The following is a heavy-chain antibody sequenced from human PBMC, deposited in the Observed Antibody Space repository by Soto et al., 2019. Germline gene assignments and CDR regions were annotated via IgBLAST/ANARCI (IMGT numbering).Heavy chain of an antibody. CDR1: GYNFIDYY. CDR3: ARDWGHYYGSASFPSPDPFAP. V-gene: IGHV1-2*04. J-gene: IGHJ5*02. CDR2: INPNSGGT. Sequence: QVQLVQSGAEVKKPGASVKVSCKASGYNFIDYYIQWVRQAPGQGLEWMGWINPNSGGTYYAQKFQDWVTMTRDTSLNTVYMELSSLKSDDTAVYYCARDWGHYYGSASFPSPDPFAPWGQGTRVTVSS. D-gene: IGHD3-10*01.